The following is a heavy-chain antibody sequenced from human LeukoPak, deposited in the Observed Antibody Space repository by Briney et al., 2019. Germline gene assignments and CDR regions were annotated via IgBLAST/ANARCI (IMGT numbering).Heavy chain of an antibody. J-gene: IGHJ6*03. CDR3: ARGTWQLPRPGTYYYYYYMDV. CDR2: INPMFGTA. V-gene: IGHV1-69*13. Sequence: GASVKVSCKASGGSFNTYAINWVRQAPGQGLEWMGGINPMFGTANYAQKFQGRVTITADESPSTAYMELSSLRSEDTAVYYCARGTWQLPRPGTYYYYYYMDVWGQGTTVTISS. D-gene: IGHD3-10*01. CDR1: GGSFNTYA.